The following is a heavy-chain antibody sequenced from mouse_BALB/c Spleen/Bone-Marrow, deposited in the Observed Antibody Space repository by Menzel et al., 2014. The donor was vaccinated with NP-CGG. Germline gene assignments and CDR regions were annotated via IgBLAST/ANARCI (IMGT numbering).Heavy chain of an antibody. J-gene: IGHJ2*01. CDR3: AYYRYDVNY. CDR2: IAPGSGST. D-gene: IGHD2-14*01. CDR1: GYTFTSYW. Sequence: DLVKPGASVKLSCKASGYTFTSYWINWIKQRPGQGLEWIGRIAPGSGSTYYNEMFKGKAILTVDTSSSAPYIQLSSLSSEDSADYFCAYYRYDVNYWGQGTTHTVSS. V-gene: IGHV1S41*01.